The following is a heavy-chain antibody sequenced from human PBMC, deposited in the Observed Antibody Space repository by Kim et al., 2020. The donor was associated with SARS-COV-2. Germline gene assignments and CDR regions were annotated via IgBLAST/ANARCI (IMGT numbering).Heavy chain of an antibody. J-gene: IGHJ4*02. CDR3: AATPYGKGWYYFYF. V-gene: IGHV3-48*02. CDR2: SSSRDSVT. Sequence: GGSLRLSCAASTASLSGYSVNWVRQAPGKGLEWVSYSSSRDSVTYYADSAKGRFTVFRDNAKNSLFLQMNGLIDEDTALYYCAATPYGKGWYYFYFWGQG. CDR1: TASLSGYS. D-gene: IGHD6-19*01.